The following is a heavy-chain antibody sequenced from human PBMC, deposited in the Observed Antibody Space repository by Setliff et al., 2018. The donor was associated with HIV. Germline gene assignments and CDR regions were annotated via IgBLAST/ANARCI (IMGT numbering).Heavy chain of an antibody. CDR2: INHSGGT. D-gene: IGHD6-19*01. J-gene: IGHJ4*02. CDR3: ARGVRDNSGWSSYYFDY. V-gene: IGHV4-34*01. CDR1: GGTFSLHY. Sequence: KPSETLSLTCAVSGGTFSLHYYTWIRQSPLRGLEWIGEINHSGGTRYNPSLESRVTMSLDSSRKQFSLRLNSVTAADTAVYYCARGVRDNSGWSSYYFDYWGQGTLVTVSS.